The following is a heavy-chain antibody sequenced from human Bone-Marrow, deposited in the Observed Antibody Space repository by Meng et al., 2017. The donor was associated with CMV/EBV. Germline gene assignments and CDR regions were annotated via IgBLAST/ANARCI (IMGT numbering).Heavy chain of an antibody. D-gene: IGHD2-2*01. Sequence: GSLRLSCAVYGGSFSGYYWSWIRQPPGKGLEWIGEINHGGSTNYNPSLKSRVTISVNTSKNQFSLKLSSVTAADTAVYYCARPPYCTSTSCRSDYFDYWGQGTLVTVSS. CDR2: INHGGST. V-gene: IGHV4-34*01. CDR3: ARPPYCTSTSCRSDYFDY. CDR1: GGSFSGYY. J-gene: IGHJ4*02.